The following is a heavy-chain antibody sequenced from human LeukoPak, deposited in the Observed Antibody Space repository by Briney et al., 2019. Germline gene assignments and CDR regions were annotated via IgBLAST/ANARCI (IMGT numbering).Heavy chain of an antibody. V-gene: IGHV3-48*01. CDR1: GFTFSWYS. CDR3: ATADRGAFDI. CDR2: ITRSSSTI. Sequence: SGGSLRLSCAVSGFTFSWYSMNWVRQAPGKGLEWLSYITRSSSTIYYADSVKGRFTISRDNAKNPLYLQMNSLRVDDTAVYYCATADRGAFDIWGQGTMVIVSS. J-gene: IGHJ3*02.